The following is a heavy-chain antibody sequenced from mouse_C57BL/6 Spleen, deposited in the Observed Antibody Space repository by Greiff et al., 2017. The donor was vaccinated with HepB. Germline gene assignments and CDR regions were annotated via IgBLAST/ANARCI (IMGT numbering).Heavy chain of an antibody. CDR3: ARPITTGIAHWYFDV. V-gene: IGHV1-69*01. CDR1: GYTFTSYW. D-gene: IGHD1-1*01. J-gene: IGHJ1*03. CDR2: IDPSDSYT. Sequence: QVQLQQSGAELVMPGASVKLSCKASGYTFTSYWMHWVKQRPGQGLEWIGEIDPSDSYTNYNQTFKGKSTLTVDKSSSTAYMQLSSLTSEDSAVYYCARPITTGIAHWYFDVWGTGTTVTVSS.